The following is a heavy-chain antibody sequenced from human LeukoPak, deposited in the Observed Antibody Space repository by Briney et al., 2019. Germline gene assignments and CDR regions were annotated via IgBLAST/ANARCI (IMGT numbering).Heavy chain of an antibody. CDR1: GFTFSSYS. J-gene: IGHJ4*02. CDR3: ARGWDSSGYNYHFDY. CDR2: ISSSSSYI. Sequence: KSGGSLRLSCAAPGFTFSSYSMNWVRQAPGKGLEWVSSISSSSSYIYYADSVKGRFTISRDNAKNSLYLQMNSLRAEDTAVYYCARGWDSSGYNYHFDYWGQGTLVTVSS. D-gene: IGHD3-22*01. V-gene: IGHV3-21*01.